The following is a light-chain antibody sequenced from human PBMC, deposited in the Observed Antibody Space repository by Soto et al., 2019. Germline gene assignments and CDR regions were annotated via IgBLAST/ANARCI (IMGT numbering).Light chain of an antibody. CDR3: SSHTSSSTDYV. J-gene: IGLJ1*01. CDR2: EVS. V-gene: IGLV2-14*01. Sequence: QSALTQPASVSGSPGQSITISCTGSSSDVGSYKYVSWYQQHPGKAPKVMIYEVSNRPSGVSNRFSGSKSGNTASLTISWLQAEDEADYYCSSHTSSSTDYVFGTGTKLTVL. CDR1: SSDVGSYKY.